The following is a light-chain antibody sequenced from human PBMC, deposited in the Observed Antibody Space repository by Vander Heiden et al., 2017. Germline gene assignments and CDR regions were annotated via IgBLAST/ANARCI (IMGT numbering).Light chain of an antibody. CDR1: QGIGNN. CDR3: QQYSNWPQT. J-gene: IGKJ1*01. V-gene: IGKV3-15*01. CDR2: AAS. Sequence: EIVMTQSPATLSVSPGESATLSCRASQGIGNNLAWYQQKPGQAPRLLIYAASTRATGFPARFSGSWSGTEFTLTISSLQSEDFAVYYCQQYSNWPQTFGQGTKVEIK.